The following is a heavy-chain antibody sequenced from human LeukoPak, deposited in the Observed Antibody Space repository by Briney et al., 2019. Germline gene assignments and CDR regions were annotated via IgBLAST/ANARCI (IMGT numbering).Heavy chain of an antibody. J-gene: IGHJ6*03. CDR3: VRDQWLAYNSYMDV. Sequence: GGSLRLSCAASGFTFSSYSMNWVRQAPGKGLEWVSSISTSSSYIYYADSVKGRFTISRHNAKNSLYLQMNSLRAEDTAVYFCVRDQWLAYNSYMDVWGKGTTVTVSS. D-gene: IGHD6-19*01. CDR1: GFTFSSYS. V-gene: IGHV3-21*01. CDR2: ISTSSSYI.